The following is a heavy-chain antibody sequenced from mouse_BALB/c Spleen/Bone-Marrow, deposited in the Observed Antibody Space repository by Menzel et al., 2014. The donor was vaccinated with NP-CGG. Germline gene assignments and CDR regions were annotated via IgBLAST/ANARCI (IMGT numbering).Heavy chain of an antibody. CDR3: ARYSYGSRGYYFDY. CDR2: IDPANGNT. J-gene: IGHJ2*01. CDR1: GFNIKDTY. V-gene: IGHV14-3*02. D-gene: IGHD1-1*01. Sequence: EVKLMESGAELVKPGASVKLSCTASGFNIKDTYMHWVKQRPEQGLEWIGRIDPANGNTEYDPKFQGKATITADTSSNTAYLQLSSLTSEDTAVYYCARYSYGSRGYYFDYWGQGTTLTVSS.